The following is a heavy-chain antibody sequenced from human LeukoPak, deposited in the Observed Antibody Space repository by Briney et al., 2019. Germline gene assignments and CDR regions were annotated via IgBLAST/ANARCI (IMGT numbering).Heavy chain of an antibody. CDR3: ASIYYYDSSGYYYGVDY. CDR2: IIPIFGTA. J-gene: IGHJ4*02. V-gene: IGHV1-69*13. CDR1: GYTFTDYY. D-gene: IGHD3-22*01. Sequence: ASVKVSCKASGYTFTDYYMHWVRQAPGQGLEWMGGIIPIFGTANYAQKFQGRVTITADESTSTAYMELSSLRSEDTAVYYCASIYYYDSSGYYYGVDYWGQGTLVTVSS.